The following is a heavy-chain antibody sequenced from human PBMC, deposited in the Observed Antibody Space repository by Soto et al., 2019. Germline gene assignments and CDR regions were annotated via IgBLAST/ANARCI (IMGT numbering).Heavy chain of an antibody. D-gene: IGHD5-12*01. Sequence: SETLSLTCTVSGGSISSYYWSWIRQPPGKGLEWIGYIYYSGSTNYNPSLKSRVTISVDTSENQFSLKLSSVTAADTAVYYCARLVDIVPIHPRRAFDIWGQGTMVTVSS. V-gene: IGHV4-59*01. CDR2: IYYSGST. CDR1: GGSISSYY. CDR3: ARLVDIVPIHPRRAFDI. J-gene: IGHJ3*02.